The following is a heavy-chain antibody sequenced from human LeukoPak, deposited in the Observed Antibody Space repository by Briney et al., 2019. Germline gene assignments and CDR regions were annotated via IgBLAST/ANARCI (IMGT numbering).Heavy chain of an antibody. CDR3: ARATYGDSSSWTHHFDF. D-gene: IGHD6-13*01. CDR1: GFTFSSYE. CDR2: ITSSGSTI. V-gene: IGHV3-48*03. Sequence: GGSLRLSCAASGFTFSSYEMNWVRQAPGKGLEWVSYITSSGSTIYYADSVKGRFTISRDNAKNSLNLQMNSLRAEDTAVYYCARATYGDSSSWTHHFDFWGQGTLVTVSS. J-gene: IGHJ4*02.